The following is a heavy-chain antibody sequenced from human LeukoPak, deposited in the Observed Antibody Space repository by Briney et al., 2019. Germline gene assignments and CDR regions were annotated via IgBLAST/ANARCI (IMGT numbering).Heavy chain of an antibody. CDR2: INPSGGST. Sequence: ASVKVSCKASGYTFTSYYMHWVRQAPGQGLEWMGIINPSGGSTSYAQKFQGRVTMTRDTSTSTVYMELSSLRSEDTAVHYCAREEGTAMVRIWGQGTLVTVSS. D-gene: IGHD5-18*01. V-gene: IGHV1-46*01. J-gene: IGHJ4*02. CDR1: GYTFTSYY. CDR3: AREEGTAMVRI.